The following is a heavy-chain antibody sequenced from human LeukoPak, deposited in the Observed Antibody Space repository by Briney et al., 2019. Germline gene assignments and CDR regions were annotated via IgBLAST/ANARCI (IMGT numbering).Heavy chain of an antibody. D-gene: IGHD1-26*01. J-gene: IGHJ4*02. CDR1: GYTFTSYG. CDR2: ISAYNGNT. Sequence: ASVKVSCKASGYTFTSYGISWVRQAPGQGLEWMGWISAYNGNTNYAQKLQGRVTMTTDTSTSTAYMELRSLRSDDTAVYYCARFLSSSYSGSYFSFGSSWEYYFDYWGQGTLVTVSS. V-gene: IGHV1-18*01. CDR3: ARFLSSSYSGSYFSFGSSWEYYFDY.